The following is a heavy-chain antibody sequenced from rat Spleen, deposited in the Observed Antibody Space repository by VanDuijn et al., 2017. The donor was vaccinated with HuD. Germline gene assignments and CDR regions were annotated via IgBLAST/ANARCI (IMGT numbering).Heavy chain of an antibody. V-gene: IGHV2-32*01. CDR2: IWGDGST. J-gene: IGHJ3*01. CDR3: ARGGLWFAY. CDR1: GFSLPSYH. Sequence: QVQLKESGPGLVKPSETLSLTCTVSGFSLPSYHVSWVRQPPGKGLEWMGVIWGDGSTAYNSALKSRLTISRDTSKSQVFLKMSSLKTEDAATYYCARGGLWFAYWGQGTLVTVSS.